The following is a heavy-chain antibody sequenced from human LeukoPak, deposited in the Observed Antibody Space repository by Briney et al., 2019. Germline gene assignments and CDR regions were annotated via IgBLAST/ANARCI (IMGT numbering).Heavy chain of an antibody. D-gene: IGHD1-1*01. Sequence: GSLRLSCAASGFTFSSYAMSWVRQAPGKGLEWIGEINHSGSTNYNPSLKSRVTISVDTSKNQFSLKLSSVTAADTAVYYCARGYPLENFDYWGQGTLVTVSS. CDR1: GFTFSSYA. V-gene: IGHV4-34*01. CDR3: ARGYPLENFDY. J-gene: IGHJ4*02. CDR2: INHSGST.